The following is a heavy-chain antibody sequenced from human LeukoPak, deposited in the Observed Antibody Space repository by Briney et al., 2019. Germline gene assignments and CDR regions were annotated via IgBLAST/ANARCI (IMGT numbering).Heavy chain of an antibody. Sequence: SGGSLRLSCAASGFTFTSYAMTWVRQAPGKGLEWVSAIGGSGDSTSYADSVKGRFTISRDNSKNTLYLQMNSLRAEDTPVYYCAKDDGRTYYLDYWGQGTLVTVSS. D-gene: IGHD1-26*01. CDR1: GFTFTSYA. V-gene: IGHV3-23*01. J-gene: IGHJ4*02. CDR2: IGGSGDST. CDR3: AKDDGRTYYLDY.